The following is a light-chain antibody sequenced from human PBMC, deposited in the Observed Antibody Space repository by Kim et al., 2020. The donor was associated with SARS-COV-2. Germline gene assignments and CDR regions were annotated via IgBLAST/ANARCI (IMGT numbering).Light chain of an antibody. V-gene: IGKV3-20*01. CDR3: QQYGSSPRT. CDR1: QCVTSSD. J-gene: IGKJ2*01. Sequence: EIVLTQSPGTVSLSPGERSTLSCRASQCVTSSDLAWYQQRPGQAPRLLIYGASSRATGIPDRFSGSGSGTDFTLTISRLEPEDFAVYYCQQYGSSPRTFGQGTKLEI. CDR2: GAS.